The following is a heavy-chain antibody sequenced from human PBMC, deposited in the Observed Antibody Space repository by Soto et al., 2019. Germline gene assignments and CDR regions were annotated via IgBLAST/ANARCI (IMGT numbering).Heavy chain of an antibody. Sequence: QVPLVQSGAEVKKPGASVKVSCKASGYTFTSYAMHWVRQAPGQRLEWMGWINAGNGNTKYSQKFQGRVTITRDTSASTAYMELSSLRSEDTAVYYCARSEGSYDFWSGYRRNDAFDIWGQGTMVTVSS. CDR3: ARSEGSYDFWSGYRRNDAFDI. V-gene: IGHV1-3*01. J-gene: IGHJ3*02. D-gene: IGHD3-3*01. CDR2: INAGNGNT. CDR1: GYTFTSYA.